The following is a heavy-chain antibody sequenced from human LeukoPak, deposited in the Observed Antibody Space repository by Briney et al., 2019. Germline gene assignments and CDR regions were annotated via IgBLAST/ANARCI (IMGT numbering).Heavy chain of an antibody. Sequence: PSETLPLTCAVYGGSFSGYYWSWIRRPPGKGLEWIGEINHSGSTNYNPSLESRVTISVDTSKNQFSLKLSSVTAADTAVYYCARSYCSSTSCYGNYYYGMDVWGQGTTVTVSS. CDR3: ARSYCSSTSCYGNYYYGMDV. CDR1: GGSFSGYY. D-gene: IGHD2-2*01. V-gene: IGHV4-34*01. J-gene: IGHJ6*02. CDR2: INHSGST.